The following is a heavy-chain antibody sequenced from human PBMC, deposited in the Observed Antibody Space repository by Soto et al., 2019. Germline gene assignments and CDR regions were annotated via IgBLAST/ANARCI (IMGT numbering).Heavy chain of an antibody. D-gene: IGHD6-13*01. Sequence: PGGSLRLSCAASEFSFDNYAMTRVRQAPGKGLEWVSSITYTGVSTYYADSVKGRFTISRDNSKDTLYLQMNSLRAEDTAVYYCAKARVWYPYFDSWGQGTLVTVSS. J-gene: IGHJ4*02. CDR3: AKARVWYPYFDS. V-gene: IGHV3-23*01. CDR1: EFSFDNYA. CDR2: ITYTGVST.